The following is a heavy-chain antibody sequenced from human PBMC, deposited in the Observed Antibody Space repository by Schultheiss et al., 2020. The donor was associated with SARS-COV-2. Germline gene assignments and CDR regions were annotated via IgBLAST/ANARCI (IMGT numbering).Heavy chain of an antibody. J-gene: IGHJ5*02. CDR1: GGSISRYY. V-gene: IGHV4-38-2*02. Sequence: SETLSLTCAVYGGSISRYYWGWIRQPPGKGLEWIASIYHDGSTYYNPSLKSRVTISVDRSKNQFSLKLSSVTAADTAVYYCARDRTLGWFDPWGQGTLVTVSS. CDR2: IYHDGST. CDR3: ARDRTLGWFDP. D-gene: IGHD7-27*01.